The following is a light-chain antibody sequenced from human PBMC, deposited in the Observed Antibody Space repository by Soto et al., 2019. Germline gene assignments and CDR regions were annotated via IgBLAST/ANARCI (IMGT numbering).Light chain of an antibody. CDR1: QSVLYSSNNKNY. CDR3: QQYYSTPLT. V-gene: IGKV4-1*01. Sequence: DIVMTQSPDSLAVSMGERATINCKSSQSVLYSSNNKNYLAWYQQKPGQPPKRLSYWASTRESGVPDRFSGSGSGTDFALTISSLQAEDVAVYYCQQYYSTPLTFGGGTKADI. CDR2: WAS. J-gene: IGKJ4*01.